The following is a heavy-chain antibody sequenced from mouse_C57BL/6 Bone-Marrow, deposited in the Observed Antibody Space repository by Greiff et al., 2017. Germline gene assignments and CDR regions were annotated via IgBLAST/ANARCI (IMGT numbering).Heavy chain of an antibody. CDR2: IWSGGST. CDR3: ASPLITTVVATPYAMDY. J-gene: IGHJ4*01. D-gene: IGHD1-1*01. V-gene: IGHV2-2*01. CDR1: GFSLTSYG. Sequence: QVQLQQSGPGLVQPSQSLSITCTVSGFSLTSYGVHWVRQSPGKGLEWLGVIWSGGSTDYNAAFISRLSISKDNSKSQVFFKMNSLQADDTAIYYCASPLITTVVATPYAMDYWGQGTSVTVSS.